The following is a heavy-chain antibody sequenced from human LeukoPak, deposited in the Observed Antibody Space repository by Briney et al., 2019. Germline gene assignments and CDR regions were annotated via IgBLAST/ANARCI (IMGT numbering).Heavy chain of an antibody. D-gene: IGHD5-18*01. CDR3: ARDPVDTAILDSPYYYYYYYMDV. V-gene: IGHV1-46*01. CDR1: GYTFTSYY. Sequence: ASVKVSCKASGYTFTSYYMHWVRQAPGQGLEWMGIINPSGGSTSYAQKFQGRVTTTRDMSTSTVYMELSSLRSEDTAVYYCARDPVDTAILDSPYYYYYYYMDVWGKGTTVTISS. J-gene: IGHJ6*03. CDR2: INPSGGST.